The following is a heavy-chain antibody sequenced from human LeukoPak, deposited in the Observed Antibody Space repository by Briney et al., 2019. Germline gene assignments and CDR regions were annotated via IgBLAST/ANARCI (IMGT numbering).Heavy chain of an antibody. D-gene: IGHD2-2*01. CDR2: IYSGGST. J-gene: IGHJ4*02. CDR1: GSTVSSNY. CDR3: ASEVRYCSSTSCYYFDY. Sequence: GGSLRLSCAASGSTVSSNYMSWVRQAPGKGLEWVSVIYSGGSTYYADSVKGRFTISRDNSKNTLYLQMNSLRAEDTAVYYCASEVRYCSSTSCYYFDYWGQGTLVTVSS. V-gene: IGHV3-66*02.